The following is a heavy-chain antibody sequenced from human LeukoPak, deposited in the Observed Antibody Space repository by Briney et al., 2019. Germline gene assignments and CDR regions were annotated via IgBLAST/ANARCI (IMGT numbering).Heavy chain of an antibody. Sequence: PGGSLRLSCTASGFTFSSYTMHWVRQAPGKGPQYVSAMSTSGSSTYYANSVKGRFTTSRDNSKNILYLQMGSLRAEDTAVYYCAKTGGGTYYGSAMYYFDYWGQGTLVTVSS. CDR3: AKTGGGTYYGSAMYYFDY. CDR2: MSTSGSST. D-gene: IGHD1-26*01. CDR1: GFTFSSYT. V-gene: IGHV3-64*01. J-gene: IGHJ4*02.